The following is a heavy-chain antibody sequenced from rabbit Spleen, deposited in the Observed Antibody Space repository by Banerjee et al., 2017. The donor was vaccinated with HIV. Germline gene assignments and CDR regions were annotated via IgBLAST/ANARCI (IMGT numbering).Heavy chain of an antibody. V-gene: IGHV1S40*01. CDR2: AYAGSSGST. CDR1: GFSISSNYW. D-gene: IGHD8-1*01. Sequence: QSLEESGGDLVKPGASLTLSCKASGFSISSNYWICWVRQAPGKGLEWVACAYAGSSGSTYSATWAKGRFTISKSSSTTVTLQMTSLTAADTATYFCARDGAGGSYFALWGQGTLVTVS. J-gene: IGHJ3*01. CDR3: ARDGAGGSYFAL.